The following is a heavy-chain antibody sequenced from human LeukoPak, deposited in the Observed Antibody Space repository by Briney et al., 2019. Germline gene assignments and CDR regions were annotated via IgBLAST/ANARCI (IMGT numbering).Heavy chain of an antibody. J-gene: IGHJ6*03. Sequence: ASVKVSCKASGYTFTGYYMHWVRQAPGQRLEWMGWINPNNGDTHYAQKFQGTVTMTRDTSISTAYMELSSLRSDDTAVYYCARGVAGVYFYYYMDVWGKGTTVTVSS. D-gene: IGHD1-14*01. CDR1: GYTFTGYY. V-gene: IGHV1-2*02. CDR3: ARGVAGVYFYYYMDV. CDR2: INPNNGDT.